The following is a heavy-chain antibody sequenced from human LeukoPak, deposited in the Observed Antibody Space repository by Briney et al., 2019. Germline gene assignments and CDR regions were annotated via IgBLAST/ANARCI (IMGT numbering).Heavy chain of an antibody. D-gene: IGHD2-15*01. Sequence: GGSLRLSCAASGFTFDDYGMSWVRQAPGKGLEWVSGINWNGGSTGYADSVKGRFTISRDNSKNTLYLQMNSLRAEDTAVYYCARLFCSGGSCYHSNYYYYYMDVWGKGTTVTVSS. CDR3: ARLFCSGGSCYHSNYYYYYMDV. CDR2: INWNGGST. J-gene: IGHJ6*03. CDR1: GFTFDDYG. V-gene: IGHV3-20*04.